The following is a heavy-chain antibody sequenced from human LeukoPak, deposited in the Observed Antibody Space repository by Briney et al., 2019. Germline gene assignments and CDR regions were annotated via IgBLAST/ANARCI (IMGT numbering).Heavy chain of an antibody. V-gene: IGHV1-2*02. CDR2: INPNSGGT. CDR1: GYTFTGYY. D-gene: IGHD3-22*01. J-gene: IGHJ4*02. Sequence: ASVKVSCKASGYTFTGYYMHWVRQAPGQGLEWMGWINPNSGGTNYAQKFQGRVTMTRDTSISTAYMELSGLRSDDTAVYYCARDHDSSGYYLIFDYWGQGTLVTVSS. CDR3: ARDHDSSGYYLIFDY.